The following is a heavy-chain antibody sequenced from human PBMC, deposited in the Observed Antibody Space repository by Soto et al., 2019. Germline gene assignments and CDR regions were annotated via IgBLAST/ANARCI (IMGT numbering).Heavy chain of an antibody. J-gene: IGHJ5*02. D-gene: IGHD3-3*01. V-gene: IGHV1-18*01. CDR1: GYTFTSYG. CDR3: ARDSITIFGVVPSRFEP. CDR2: ISAYNGNT. Sequence: ASVKVSCKASGYTFTSYGISWVRQAPGQGLEWMGWISAYNGNTNYAQKLQGRVTMTTDTSTSTAYMELRSLRSDDTAVYYCARDSITIFGVVPSRFEPWGQGTLVTVSS.